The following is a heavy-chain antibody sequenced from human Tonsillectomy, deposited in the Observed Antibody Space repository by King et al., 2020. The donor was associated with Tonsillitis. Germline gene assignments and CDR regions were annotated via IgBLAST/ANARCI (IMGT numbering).Heavy chain of an antibody. CDR3: AREPSGYYTTYFDY. D-gene: IGHD3-22*01. Sequence: VQLQESGPGLVKPSETLSLTCAVSGYSISSTYYWGWIRQPPGKGLEWIGSIYHGGSTYYNPSLKSRVTISVDTSKNQFSLKLSSVTAADTAVYYCAREPSGYYTTYFDYWGQGTLVTVS. CDR2: IYHGGST. J-gene: IGHJ4*02. CDR1: GYSISSTYY. V-gene: IGHV4-38-2*02.